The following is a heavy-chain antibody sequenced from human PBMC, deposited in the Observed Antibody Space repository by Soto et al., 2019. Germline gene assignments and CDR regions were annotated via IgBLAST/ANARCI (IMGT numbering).Heavy chain of an antibody. CDR3: ARRGEDRSGYYPF. CDR1: GGSISGYY. D-gene: IGHD3-22*01. J-gene: IGHJ4*02. V-gene: IGHV4-59*01. Sequence: QVQLQESGPGLVKPSETLSLTCTVSGGSISGYYWSWIRQPPGKGLEWIGYIYYSGSTDYNPSLKRRVTISVDSSKNQFSLKLSSVNAADTAVYYCARRGEDRSGYYPFWGQGTLVTVSS. CDR2: IYYSGST.